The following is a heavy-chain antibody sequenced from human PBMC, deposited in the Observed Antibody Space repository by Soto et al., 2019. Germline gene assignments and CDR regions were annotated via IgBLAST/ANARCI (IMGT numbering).Heavy chain of an antibody. J-gene: IGHJ6*03. CDR2: ISGSGGST. CDR3: AKGNVVVPAAMYYYYSYMDV. CDR1: GFAFSSYA. Sequence: PGGSLRLSCAASGFAFSSYAISWVRQAPGKGLEWVSAISGSGGSTYYADSVKGRFTISRDNSKNTLYLQMNSLRAEDTAVYYCAKGNVVVPAAMYYYYSYMDVWGKGTTVTVSS. V-gene: IGHV3-23*01. D-gene: IGHD2-2*01.